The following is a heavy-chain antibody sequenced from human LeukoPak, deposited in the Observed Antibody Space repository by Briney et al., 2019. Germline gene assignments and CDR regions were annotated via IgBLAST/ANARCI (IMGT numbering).Heavy chain of an antibody. CDR3: ARDLGGDYGVPPLVDY. J-gene: IGHJ4*02. D-gene: IGHD4-17*01. Sequence: SGGSLRLSCAASGFTFSSYWMSWVRQAPGKGLEWVANIKQDGSEKYYVDSVKGRFTTSRDNAKNSLYLQMNSLRAEDTAVYYCARDLGGDYGVPPLVDYWGQGTLVTVSS. CDR2: IKQDGSEK. V-gene: IGHV3-7*01. CDR1: GFTFSSYW.